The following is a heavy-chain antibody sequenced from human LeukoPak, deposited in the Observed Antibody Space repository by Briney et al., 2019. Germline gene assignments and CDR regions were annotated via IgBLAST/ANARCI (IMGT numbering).Heavy chain of an antibody. CDR2: INWNGGST. D-gene: IGHD5-24*01. CDR3: ARDLESHNRFDP. CDR1: GFTFSSYE. Sequence: GGSLRLSCAASGFTFSSYEMNWVRQAPGKGLEWVSGINWNGGSTGYADSVKGRFTISRDNAKNSLYLQMNSLRAEDTALYYCARDLESHNRFDPWGQGTLVTVSS. J-gene: IGHJ5*02. V-gene: IGHV3-20*04.